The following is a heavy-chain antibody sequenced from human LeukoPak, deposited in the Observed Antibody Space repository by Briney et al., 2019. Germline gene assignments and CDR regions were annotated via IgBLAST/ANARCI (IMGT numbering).Heavy chain of an antibody. D-gene: IGHD3-3*01. CDR2: IYYSGST. CDR1: GGSISSHY. J-gene: IGHJ3*02. CDR3: ARDRRYYDFWSGYYTFDAFDI. Sequence: SETLSLTYTVSGGSISSHYWSWIRQPPGKGLEWIGYIYYSGSTNYNPSLKSRVTISVDTSKNQFSLKLSSVTAADTAVYYCARDRRYYDFWSGYYTFDAFDIWGQGTMVTVSS. V-gene: IGHV4-59*11.